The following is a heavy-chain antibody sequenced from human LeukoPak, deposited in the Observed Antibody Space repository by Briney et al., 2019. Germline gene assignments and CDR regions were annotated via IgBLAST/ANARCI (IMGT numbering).Heavy chain of an antibody. CDR1: GYTFTGYY. V-gene: IGHV1-2*02. CDR2: INSNSGGS. CDR3: ARAGTLRESIITSPVHY. J-gene: IGHJ4*02. Sequence: ASVKVSCKASGYTFTGYYMHWMRQAPGQGLEWMGWINSNSGGSNYAQKFQGRVTMTRDTSISTAYMELRRLRSDDTAVYYCARAGTLRESIITSPVHYWGQGTLVTVSS. D-gene: IGHD3-10*01.